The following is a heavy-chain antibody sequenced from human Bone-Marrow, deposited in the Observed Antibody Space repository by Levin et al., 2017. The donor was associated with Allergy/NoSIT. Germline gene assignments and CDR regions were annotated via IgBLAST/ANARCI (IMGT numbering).Heavy chain of an antibody. Sequence: LRLSCTVSGGSISSGDYYWSWIRQPAGKGLEWIGHIYTSGNTNYSPSLKSRVTISADTSKNQFSLKLTSVTASDTAVYYCASVPSGFDPNYHFDSWGQGSLVTVSS. J-gene: IGHJ4*02. CDR3: ASVPSGFDPNYHFDS. V-gene: IGHV4-61*09. CDR2: IYTSGNT. CDR1: GGSISSGDYY. D-gene: IGHD5-12*01.